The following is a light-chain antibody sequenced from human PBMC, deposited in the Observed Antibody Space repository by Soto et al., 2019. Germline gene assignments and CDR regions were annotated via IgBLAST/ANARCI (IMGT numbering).Light chain of an antibody. J-gene: IGLJ2*01. V-gene: IGLV3-1*01. CDR1: KLGDKY. Sequence: SYELTQPPSVSVSPGQTASITSSGDKLGDKYACWYQQKPGQSPVLVIYQDSKRPSGIPERFSGSNSGNTATLTISGTQAMDEADYYCQAWDSSHVVFGGGTKVTVL. CDR2: QDS. CDR3: QAWDSSHVV.